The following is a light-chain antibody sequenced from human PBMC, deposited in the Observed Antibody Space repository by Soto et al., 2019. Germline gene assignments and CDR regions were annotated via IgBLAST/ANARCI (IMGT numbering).Light chain of an antibody. CDR1: SSDVGGYNY. CDR2: EVS. J-gene: IGLJ1*01. Sequence: QSVLTQPASVSGSPGQSITISCTGTSSDVGGYNYVSRYQQHPGKAPKLMIYEVSNRPSGVSNRFSGSKSGNTASLTISGLQAEDEADYSCSSYTRSSTLDVFVPGTKVTVL. V-gene: IGLV2-14*01. CDR3: SSYTRSSTLDV.